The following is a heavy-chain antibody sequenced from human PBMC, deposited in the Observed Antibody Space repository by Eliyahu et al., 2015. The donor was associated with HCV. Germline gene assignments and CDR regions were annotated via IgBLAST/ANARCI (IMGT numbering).Heavy chain of an antibody. V-gene: IGHV3-48*03. CDR3: ARALYGSGSPGDY. CDR2: ISSSGSTI. D-gene: IGHD3-10*01. CDR1: GFTFSSYE. Sequence: EVQLVESGGGLVRPGGSLRLSCAASGFTFSSYEMNWVRQAPGKGLEWVSYISSSGSTIYYADSVKGRFTISRDNAKNSLYLQMNSLRAEDTAVYYCARALYGSGSPGDYWGQGTLVTVSS. J-gene: IGHJ4*02.